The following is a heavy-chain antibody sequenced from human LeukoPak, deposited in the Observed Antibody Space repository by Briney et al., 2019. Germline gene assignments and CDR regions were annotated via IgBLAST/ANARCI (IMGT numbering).Heavy chain of an antibody. Sequence: GGSLRLSCAASGFTFSDYYMSWIRQAPGKGLEWVSYISSSGRTIYYADSVKGRFTISRDNARNSLYLQMNSLRAEDTAVYYCARLLKGHDAFDIWGQGTMVTVSS. CDR2: ISSSGRTI. CDR1: GFTFSDYY. J-gene: IGHJ3*02. V-gene: IGHV3-11*01. D-gene: IGHD2-21*01. CDR3: ARLLKGHDAFDI.